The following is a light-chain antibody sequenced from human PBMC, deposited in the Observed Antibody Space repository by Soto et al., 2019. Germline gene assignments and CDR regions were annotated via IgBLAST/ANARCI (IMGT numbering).Light chain of an antibody. CDR1: SSDVGGYNY. CDR2: EFS. V-gene: IGLV2-8*01. Sequence: QSVLTQPPSASGSPGQSVTISCTGTSSDVGGYNYVSWYQQHPGKAPKLMIYEFSRRPSGVPDRFSGSRSANTAFLTVSGLQAEDEAEYYCCSYAGNDNFYVFGTGTKVTVL. CDR3: CSYAGNDNFYV. J-gene: IGLJ1*01.